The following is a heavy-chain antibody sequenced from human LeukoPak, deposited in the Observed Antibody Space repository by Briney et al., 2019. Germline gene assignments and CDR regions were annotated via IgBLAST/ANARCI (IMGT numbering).Heavy chain of an antibody. V-gene: IGHV3-7*01. CDR2: IKEDGSKT. D-gene: IGHD2-15*01. CDR1: GFTFNTYW. CDR3: AREHAPIVSNWFDP. Sequence: GGSLRLSCAASGFTFNTYWLSWVRQAPGKGLEWVADIKEDGSKTYYVDSLKGRFTISRDNAKNSLYLQMNSLRAEDTAVYYCAREHAPIVSNWFDPWGQGTLVTVSS. J-gene: IGHJ5*02.